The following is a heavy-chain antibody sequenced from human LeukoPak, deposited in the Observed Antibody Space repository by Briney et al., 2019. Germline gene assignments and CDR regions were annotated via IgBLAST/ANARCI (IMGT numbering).Heavy chain of an antibody. Sequence: PGGSLRLACTASGFIFRDYGMHWVRQAPGKGLEWVAVISYDGSNKYYADSVKGRFTISRDNAKNSLYLQMNSLRAEDTAVYYCASRYYYDSSGYPGPFDYWGQGTLVTVSS. D-gene: IGHD3-22*01. V-gene: IGHV3-30*03. CDR1: GFIFRDYG. CDR3: ASRYYYDSSGYPGPFDY. J-gene: IGHJ4*02. CDR2: ISYDGSNK.